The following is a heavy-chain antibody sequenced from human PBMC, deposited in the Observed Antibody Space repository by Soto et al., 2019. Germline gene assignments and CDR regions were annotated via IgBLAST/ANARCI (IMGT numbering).Heavy chain of an antibody. CDR1: GDSVSSNSAA. CDR3: ARVSYYYDSSGYYSNYYYYGMDV. J-gene: IGHJ6*02. D-gene: IGHD3-22*01. CDR2: TYYRSKWYN. V-gene: IGHV6-1*01. Sequence: SQTLSLTCAISGDSVSSNSAALNWIRQSPSRGLEWLGRTYYRSKWYNDYAVSVKSRITINPDTSKNQFSLQLNSVTPEDTAVYYCARVSYYYDSSGYYSNYYYYGMDVWGQGTTVTVSS.